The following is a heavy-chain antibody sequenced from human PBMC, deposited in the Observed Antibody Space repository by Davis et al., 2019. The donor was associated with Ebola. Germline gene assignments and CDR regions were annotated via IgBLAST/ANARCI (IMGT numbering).Heavy chain of an antibody. Sequence: GSLRLSCTVSGGSISSYYWSWIRQPPGKGLEWIGYIYYSGSTNYNPSLKSRVTITVDTSKNQFSLKLSSVTAADTAVYYCARSEGGYGDYPFWYFDLWGRGTLVTVSS. J-gene: IGHJ2*01. V-gene: IGHV4-59*08. CDR3: ARSEGGYGDYPFWYFDL. CDR1: GGSISSYY. CDR2: IYYSGST. D-gene: IGHD4-17*01.